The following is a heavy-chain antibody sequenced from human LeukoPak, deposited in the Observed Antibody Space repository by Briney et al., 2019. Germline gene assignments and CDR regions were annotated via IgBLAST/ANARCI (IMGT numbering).Heavy chain of an antibody. D-gene: IGHD6-6*01. CDR3: ARGRRAARRHYYYYMDV. CDR1: GGSISSSSYY. Sequence: SETLSLTCTVSGGSISSSSYYWSWIRQPPGKGLEWIGETNHSGSTNYNPSLKSRVTISVDTSKNQFSLKLSSVTAADTAVYYCARGRRAARRHYYYYMDVWGKGTTVTVSS. J-gene: IGHJ6*03. CDR2: TNHSGST. V-gene: IGHV4-39*07.